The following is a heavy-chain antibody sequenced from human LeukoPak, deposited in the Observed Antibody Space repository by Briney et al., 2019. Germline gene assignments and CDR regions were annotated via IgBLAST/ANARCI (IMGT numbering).Heavy chain of an antibody. J-gene: IGHJ4*02. V-gene: IGHV1-46*01. CDR3: AKETPDYYFDY. CDR2: ISPNGGTT. D-gene: IGHD3-10*01. Sequence: ASVKVSCKASGYTFTDYFIHWVRQAPGQGLEWMGIISPNGGTTNYAQKFQDRVTMTRDTSTSTVYMELSSLRSEDTAVYYCAKETPDYYFDYWGQGTLVTVSS. CDR1: GYTFTDYF.